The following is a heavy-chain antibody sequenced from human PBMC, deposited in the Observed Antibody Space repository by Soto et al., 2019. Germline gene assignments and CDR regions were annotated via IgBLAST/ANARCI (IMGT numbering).Heavy chain of an antibody. D-gene: IGHD3-3*01. V-gene: IGHV3-23*01. CDR1: GFTFSSYA. CDR2: ISNSGGST. Sequence: GGSLRLSCAASGFTFSSYAMTWVRQAPGKGLEWVSTISNSGGSTYYADSVKGRFTISRDNSKNTLYLQMNSLRAEDTAVYYCAKGGGTWPFDYWGQGTLVTVSS. CDR3: AKGGGTWPFDY. J-gene: IGHJ4*02.